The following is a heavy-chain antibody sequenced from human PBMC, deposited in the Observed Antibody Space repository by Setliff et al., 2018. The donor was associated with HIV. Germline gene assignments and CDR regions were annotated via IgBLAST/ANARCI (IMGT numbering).Heavy chain of an antibody. CDR2: IDPEDGET. CDR3: ATDRGAIEDGRCFYYMDV. CDR1: GYTFVDFY. J-gene: IGHJ6*03. Sequence: ASVKVSCKGSGYTFVDFYMHWVKEAPGRGLEWMGRIDPEDGETIYAENFQGRVTITADTSTDTVYMEVSSLISDDTAVYYCATDRGAIEDGRCFYYMDVWGKGTTVTVSS. V-gene: IGHV1-69-2*01. D-gene: IGHD2-2*02.